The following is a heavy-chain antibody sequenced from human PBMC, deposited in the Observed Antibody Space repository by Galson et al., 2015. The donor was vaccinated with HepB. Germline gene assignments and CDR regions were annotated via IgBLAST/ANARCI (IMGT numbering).Heavy chain of an antibody. CDR1: GFTFSSYS. D-gene: IGHD2-15*01. CDR3: ARGCGGSCYEFDI. CDR2: ISSSSSYI. Sequence: SLRLSCAASGFTFSSYSMNWVRQAPGKGLEWVSSISSSSSYIYYADSVKGRFTISRDNAKNSLYLQMNSLRAEDTAVYYCARGCGGSCYEFDIWGQGTMVTVSS. V-gene: IGHV3-21*01. J-gene: IGHJ3*02.